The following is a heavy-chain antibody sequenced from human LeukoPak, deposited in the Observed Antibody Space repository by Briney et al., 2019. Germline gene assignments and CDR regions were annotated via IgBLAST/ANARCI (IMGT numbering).Heavy chain of an antibody. J-gene: IGHJ4*02. V-gene: IGHV3-30*19. CDR1: GFPFSTYG. D-gene: IGHD2-8*01. CDR2: ISFDGSNK. Sequence: GGSLRLSCAASGFPFSTYGMHWVRQAPGKGLEWVAFISFDGSNKYFPDSVKGRFTISRDNSKNTLYLQVNSLRAEDTAVYYCAKGSPRGVEYWGQGTLVIVSS. CDR3: AKGSPRGVEY.